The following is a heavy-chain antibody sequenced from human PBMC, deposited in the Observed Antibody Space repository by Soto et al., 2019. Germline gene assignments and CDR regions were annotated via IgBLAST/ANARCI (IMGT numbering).Heavy chain of an antibody. Sequence: SETLSLTCTVSGGSISSGDYYWSWIRQPPGKGLEWIGYIYYSGSTYYNPSLKSRVTISVDTSKNQFSLKLSSVTAADTAVYYCARVRYGGNSAWFDPWGQGTLVTVSS. CDR1: GGSISSGDYY. D-gene: IGHD4-17*01. CDR3: ARVRYGGNSAWFDP. V-gene: IGHV4-30-4*01. J-gene: IGHJ5*02. CDR2: IYYSGST.